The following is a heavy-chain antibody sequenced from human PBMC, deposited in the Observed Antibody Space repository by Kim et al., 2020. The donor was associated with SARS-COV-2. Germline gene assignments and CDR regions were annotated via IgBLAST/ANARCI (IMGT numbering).Heavy chain of an antibody. Sequence: STSHAKRFQGQSTMTRNTSTSTVYMELSSLRSEDTAVYYCARDHSSGYFDYWGQGTLVTVSS. J-gene: IGHJ4*02. CDR2: ST. D-gene: IGHD3-22*01. CDR3: ARDHSSGYFDY. V-gene: IGHV1-46*03.